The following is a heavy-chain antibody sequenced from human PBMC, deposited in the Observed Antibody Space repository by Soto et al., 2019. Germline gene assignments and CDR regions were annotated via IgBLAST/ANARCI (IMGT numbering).Heavy chain of an antibody. V-gene: IGHV3-23*01. CDR2: ISGSGGST. Sequence: GGFLRLSCAASGFTFSSYAMSWVRQAPGKGLEWVSAISGSGGSTYYADSVKGRFTISRDNSKNTLYLQMNSLRAEDTAVYYCASDYYDSSGYSTWGQGTLVTVSS. J-gene: IGHJ5*02. D-gene: IGHD3-22*01. CDR3: ASDYYDSSGYST. CDR1: GFTFSSYA.